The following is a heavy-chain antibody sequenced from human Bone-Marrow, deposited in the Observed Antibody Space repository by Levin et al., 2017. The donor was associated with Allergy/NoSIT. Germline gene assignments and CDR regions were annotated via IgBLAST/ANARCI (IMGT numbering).Heavy chain of an antibody. V-gene: IGHV3-53*01. CDR2: IDNDDTP. J-gene: IGHJ5*02. D-gene: IGHD1-1*01. CDR3: ARDPAAVGTLSRGDR. CDR1: GFTLSNNY. Sequence: GASVKVSCAASGFTLSNNYINWVRQAPGKGLEWVSIIDNDDTPGYSDSVKGRFTISRDNSQNTVHLQMHRLRAEDTAVYFCARDPAAVGTLSRGDRWGQGTVVTVSS.